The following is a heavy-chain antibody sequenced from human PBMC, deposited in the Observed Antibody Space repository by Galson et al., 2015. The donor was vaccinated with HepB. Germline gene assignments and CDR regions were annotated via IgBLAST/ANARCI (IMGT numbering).Heavy chain of an antibody. Sequence: SLRLSCAASGFTFSTYAMSWVRQAPGKGLEWVSAISGSGGSTYYADTVKGRFTISRDNSKNTLYLQMNSLRAEDTAVYYCAKETPEWELPAWGQDWGQGTLVTVSS. CDR3: AKETPEWELPAWGQD. CDR1: GFTFSTYA. D-gene: IGHD1-26*01. CDR2: ISGSGGST. V-gene: IGHV3-23*01. J-gene: IGHJ4*02.